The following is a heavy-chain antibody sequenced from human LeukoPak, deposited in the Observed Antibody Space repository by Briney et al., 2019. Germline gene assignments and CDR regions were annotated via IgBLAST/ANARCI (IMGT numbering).Heavy chain of an antibody. D-gene: IGHD3-3*01. CDR2: IHSDGSST. J-gene: IGHJ4*02. Sequence: GRSLRLSCAASGFTFTTYWMHWVRHAPGKGLIWVSRIHSDGSSTTYADSVKGRFTISRDNAKNTLYLQMNSLRGDDTAVYYCARGGYYDFWSGHSNFDHWGQGTLVTVSS. V-gene: IGHV3-74*01. CDR1: GFTFTTYW. CDR3: ARGGYYDFWSGHSNFDH.